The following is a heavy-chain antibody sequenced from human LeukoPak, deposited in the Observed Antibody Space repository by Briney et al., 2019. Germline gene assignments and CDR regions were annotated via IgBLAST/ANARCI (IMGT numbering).Heavy chain of an antibody. CDR2: FYSGGST. CDR3: ARDLHYWVAMDV. J-gene: IGHJ6*02. Sequence: PGGSLRLSCAASGFSVSSNYMTWVRQAPGKGLEWVSTFYSGGSTYYADSVKGRFTISRDTSKTTVYLQMNSLRAEDTALYYCARDLHYWVAMDVWGQGTTVTVS. V-gene: IGHV3-53*01. CDR1: GFSVSSNY. D-gene: IGHD2-8*02.